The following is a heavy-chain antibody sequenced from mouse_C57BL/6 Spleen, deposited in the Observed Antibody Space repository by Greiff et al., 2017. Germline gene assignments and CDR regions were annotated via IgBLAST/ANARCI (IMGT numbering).Heavy chain of an antibody. CDR2: ISDGGSYT. D-gene: IGHD2-1*01. CDR3: ARDVYGNYGAMDY. V-gene: IGHV5-4*01. Sequence: EVHLVESGGGLVKPGGSLKLSCAASGFTFSSYAMSWVRQTPEKRLEWVATISDGGSYTYYPDNVKGRFTISRDNAKNNLYLQMSHLKSEDTAMYYCARDVYGNYGAMDYWGQGTSVTVSS. CDR1: GFTFSSYA. J-gene: IGHJ4*01.